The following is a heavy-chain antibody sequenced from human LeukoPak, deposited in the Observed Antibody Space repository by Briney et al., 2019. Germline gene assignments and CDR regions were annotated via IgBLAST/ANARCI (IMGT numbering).Heavy chain of an antibody. D-gene: IGHD3-3*01. Sequence: PSETLSLTCTVSGGSISSGYYWSWIRQHPVKGLELIGYIYYSGSTYYNPSLKSRVTISVDTSKNQFSLKLSSVTAADTAVYYCASRYYDFWSGYPTYYFDYWGQGTLVTVSS. CDR1: GGSISSGYY. J-gene: IGHJ4*02. CDR2: IYYSGST. V-gene: IGHV4-31*03. CDR3: ASRYYDFWSGYPTYYFDY.